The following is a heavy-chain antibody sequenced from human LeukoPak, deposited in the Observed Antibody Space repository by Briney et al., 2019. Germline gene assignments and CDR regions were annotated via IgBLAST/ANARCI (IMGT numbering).Heavy chain of an antibody. CDR3: ARYTADYGFDY. CDR2: IYHSGST. CDR1: GGSISSSNW. J-gene: IGHJ4*02. V-gene: IGHV4-4*02. Sequence: RASETLSLTCAVSGGSISSSNWWSWVRQPPVKGLEWIGEIYHSGSTNYNPSLKSRVTISVDKSKNQFSLKLSSVTAADTAVYYCARYTADYGFDYWGQGTLVTVSS. D-gene: IGHD4-17*01.